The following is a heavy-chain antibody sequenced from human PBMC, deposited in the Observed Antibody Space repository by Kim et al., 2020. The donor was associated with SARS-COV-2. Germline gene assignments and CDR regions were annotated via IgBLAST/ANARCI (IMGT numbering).Heavy chain of an antibody. Sequence: ASVKVSCKVSGYTLTELSMHWVRQAPGKGLEWMGGFDPEDGETIYAQKFQGRVTMTEDTSTDTAYMELSSLRSEDTAVYYCATDLYGSGSYYNSKNHWGQGTLVTVSS. D-gene: IGHD3-10*01. CDR2: FDPEDGET. CDR3: ATDLYGSGSYYNSKNH. V-gene: IGHV1-24*01. J-gene: IGHJ5*02. CDR1: GYTLTELS.